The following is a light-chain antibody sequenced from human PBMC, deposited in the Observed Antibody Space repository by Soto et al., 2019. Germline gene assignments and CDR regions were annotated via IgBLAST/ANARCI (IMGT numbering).Light chain of an antibody. J-gene: IGLJ1*01. CDR3: NSYTSSSSYV. Sequence: LTQPASVSGSPGQSITISCTGTSSDVGGYNYVSWYQQHPGKAPKLMIYDVSNRPSGVSNRFSGSKSGNTASLTISGLQAEDEADYYCNSYTSSSSYVFGTGTKVTVL. V-gene: IGLV2-14*01. CDR1: SSDVGGYNY. CDR2: DVS.